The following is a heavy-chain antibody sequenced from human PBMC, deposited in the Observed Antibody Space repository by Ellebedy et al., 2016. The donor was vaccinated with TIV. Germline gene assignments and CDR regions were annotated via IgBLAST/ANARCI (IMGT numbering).Heavy chain of an antibody. CDR1: GFTFSNSN. CDR3: ARDGAYNYDTYWYFDL. J-gene: IGHJ2*01. D-gene: IGHD5-18*01. CDR2: ISTGSRNI. V-gene: IGHV3-48*02. Sequence: GESLKISCEASGFTFSNSNLNWVRQAPGKGLEWVSYISTGSRNIYYADSVKGRFTISRDNAKNSLYLHMNSLRDEETAVYYCARDGAYNYDTYWYFDLWGRGTLVTVSS.